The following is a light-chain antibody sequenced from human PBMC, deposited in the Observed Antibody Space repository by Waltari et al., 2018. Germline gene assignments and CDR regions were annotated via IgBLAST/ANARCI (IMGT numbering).Light chain of an antibody. J-gene: IGLJ2*01. Sequence: SYELTQPPSVSVSPGQTARITCSGDALPNPYAYWYQQKPGQAPVLVIYKDSERPSGIPERFSGSSSGTTVTLTISGVQAEDEADYYCQSADSSGTYVVFGGGTKLTVL. CDR1: ALPNPY. V-gene: IGLV3-25*03. CDR2: KDS. CDR3: QSADSSGTYVV.